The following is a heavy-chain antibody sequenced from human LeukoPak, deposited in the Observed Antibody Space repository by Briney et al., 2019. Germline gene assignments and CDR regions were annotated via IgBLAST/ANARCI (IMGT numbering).Heavy chain of an antibody. CDR3: ARGRVFDY. CDR2: ISTNSDYI. Sequence: GGSLRLSCAASGFILRSYTMTWVRQAPGKGLEWVSSISTNSDYIYYADSLKGRFTISRDNAKNTLYLQMNSLRVEDTAVYYCARGRVFDYWGQGTLVTVSS. J-gene: IGHJ4*02. CDR1: GFILRSYT. V-gene: IGHV3-21*01.